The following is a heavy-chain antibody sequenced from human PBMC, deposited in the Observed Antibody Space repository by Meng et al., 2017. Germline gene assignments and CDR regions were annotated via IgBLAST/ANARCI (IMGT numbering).Heavy chain of an antibody. D-gene: IGHD2-15*01. V-gene: IGHV4-4*02. CDR2: IYHSGST. CDR3: ARWSIYCSGGSCYSFDY. J-gene: IGHJ4*02. CDR1: GGSISSSIW. Sequence: EAGPGAVEPRGPLSLPCAVSGGSISSSIWWSWGRQPPGKGLEWIGEIYHSGSTNYNPSLKSRVTISVDKSKNQFSLKLSSVTAADTAVYYCARWSIYCSGGSCYSFDYWGQGTLVTVSS.